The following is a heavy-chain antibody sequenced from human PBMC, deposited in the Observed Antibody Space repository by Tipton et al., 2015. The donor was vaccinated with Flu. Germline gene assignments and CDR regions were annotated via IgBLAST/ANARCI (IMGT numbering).Heavy chain of an antibody. CDR3: ARDSGYDYHYVMGV. J-gene: IGHJ6*02. V-gene: IGHV3-30*03. D-gene: IGHD3-22*01. CDR2: ISYDGKVK. CDR1: GFTFDTYA. Sequence: LSLTCAASGFTFDTYAMHWVRQAPGKGLEWVAVISYDGKVKYYGDSVKGRFTISRDDSKNMLYLQVNSLRGEDTAVYYCARDSGYDYHYVMGVWGQGTTVTVSS.